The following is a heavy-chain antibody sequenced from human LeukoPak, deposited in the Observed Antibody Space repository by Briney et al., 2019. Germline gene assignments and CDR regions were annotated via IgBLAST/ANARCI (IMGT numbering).Heavy chain of an antibody. CDR1: GYTFTDYY. V-gene: IGHV1-2*06. CDR2: INPNSGGT. Sequence: ASVKVSCKASGYTFTDYYIHWVRQAPGQGLEWMGRINPNSGGTSYAQKFQGRVTMTRGTSISTAYMELSRLRSDDTAVYYCARAYYDRSGLGFDYWGQGTLVTVSS. D-gene: IGHD3-22*01. J-gene: IGHJ4*02. CDR3: ARAYYDRSGLGFDY.